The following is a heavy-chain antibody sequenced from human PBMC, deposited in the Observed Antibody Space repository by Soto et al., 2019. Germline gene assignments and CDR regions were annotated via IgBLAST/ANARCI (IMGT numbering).Heavy chain of an antibody. CDR3: ARDLPGHTVAGCDY. D-gene: IGHD6-19*01. CDR2: INPSGGST. V-gene: IGHV1-46*01. J-gene: IGHJ4*02. CDR1: GYTFTSYY. Sequence: QVQLVQSGAEVTKPGASVKVSCKASGYTFTSYYMHWVRQAPGKRLEWMAIINPSGGSTNYSQKVQGRVTITRDTSTSTVYIELSRLRSEDTAVYYCARDLPGHTVAGCDYWGQGTLVTVSS.